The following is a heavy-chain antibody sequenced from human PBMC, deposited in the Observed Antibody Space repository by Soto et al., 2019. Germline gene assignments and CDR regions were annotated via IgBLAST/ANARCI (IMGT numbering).Heavy chain of an antibody. CDR2: ISYDGSNK. Sequence: QVQLVESGGGVVQPGRSLRLSCAASGFTFSSYGMHWVRQAPGKGLEWVAVISYDGSNKYYVDSVKGRFTISRDNSKHPLYLQMNSLRAEDTAVYYCAKEGQYYDILTGYRSYYGMDVWGQGTTVTVSS. J-gene: IGHJ6*02. V-gene: IGHV3-30*18. D-gene: IGHD3-9*01. CDR3: AKEGQYYDILTGYRSYYGMDV. CDR1: GFTFSSYG.